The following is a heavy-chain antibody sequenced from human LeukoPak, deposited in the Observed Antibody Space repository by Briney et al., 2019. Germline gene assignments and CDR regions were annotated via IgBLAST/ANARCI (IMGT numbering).Heavy chain of an antibody. CDR3: AKWIGAYGWGSYKYYFDY. Sequence: GGSLRLSCAASGFTFSSYAMSGVRLAPGKGLEWVSTTSRSGGSTYYADSVKGRFTISRDNSKNTLYLQMNSLRVEDTAVYYCAKWIGAYGWGSYKYYFDYWGQGTLVTVSS. CDR1: GFTFSSYA. J-gene: IGHJ4*02. D-gene: IGHD3-10*01. V-gene: IGHV3-23*01. CDR2: TSRSGGST.